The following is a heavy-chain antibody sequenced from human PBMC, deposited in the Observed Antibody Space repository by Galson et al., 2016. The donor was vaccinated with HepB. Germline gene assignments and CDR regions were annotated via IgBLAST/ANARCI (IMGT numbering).Heavy chain of an antibody. V-gene: IGHV3-9*01. Sequence: SLRLSCAAPGFKFRNYAMHWVRQGPGKGLEWVSGISWNSADIGYADSLKGRFTISRDNAKDSLYLQMNSLRVEDTALYYCVKDTDYDNLTGFNNWGQGTLVIVSS. J-gene: IGHJ4*02. CDR1: GFKFRNYA. CDR3: VKDTDYDNLTGFNN. CDR2: ISWNSADI. D-gene: IGHD3-9*01.